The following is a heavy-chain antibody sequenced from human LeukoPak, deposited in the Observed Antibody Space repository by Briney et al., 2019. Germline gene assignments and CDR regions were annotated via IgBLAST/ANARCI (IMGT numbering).Heavy chain of an antibody. D-gene: IGHD2-2*01. V-gene: IGHV3-23*01. J-gene: IGHJ4*02. CDR3: AKDACSSTSCSNDY. CDR2: ISGSGGST. Sequence: PGGSLRLSCAASGFTVSSHYMSWVRQAPGKGLEWVSAISGSGGSTYYADSVKGRFTISRDNSKNSLYLQMNSLRAEDTALYYCAKDACSSTSCSNDYWGQGTLVTVSS. CDR1: GFTVSSHY.